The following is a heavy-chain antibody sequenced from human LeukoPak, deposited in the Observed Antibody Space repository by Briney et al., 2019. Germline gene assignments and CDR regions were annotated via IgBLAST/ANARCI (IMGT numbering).Heavy chain of an antibody. Sequence: GGSLRLSCAASGFTFSSYAMRWVRQAPGKGLEWVAVISYDGSNKYYADSVKGRFTISRDNSKNTLYLQMNSLRAEDTAVYYCATLYDYVWGSYRYTREPADYWGQGTLVTVSS. CDR2: ISYDGSNK. V-gene: IGHV3-30-3*01. J-gene: IGHJ4*02. D-gene: IGHD3-16*02. CDR1: GFTFSSYA. CDR3: ATLYDYVWGSYRYTREPADY.